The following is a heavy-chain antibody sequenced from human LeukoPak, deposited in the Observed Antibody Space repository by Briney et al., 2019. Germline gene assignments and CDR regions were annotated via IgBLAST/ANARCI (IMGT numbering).Heavy chain of an antibody. D-gene: IGHD3-3*01. CDR2: IYSGGST. V-gene: IGHV3-66*01. CDR3: ARASDFWSGYPPYYYYGMDV. J-gene: IGHJ6*02. Sequence: GGSLRLSCAASGFTVSSNYMSWVRQAPGKGLEWVSVIYSGGSTYYADSVKGRFTISRDNSKNTLYLQMNSLRAEDTAVYYRARASDFWSGYPPYYYYGMDVWGQGTTVTVSS. CDR1: GFTVSSNY.